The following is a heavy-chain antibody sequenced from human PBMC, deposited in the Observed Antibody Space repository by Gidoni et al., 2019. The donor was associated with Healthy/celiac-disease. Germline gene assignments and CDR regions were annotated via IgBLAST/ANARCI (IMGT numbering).Heavy chain of an antibody. J-gene: IGHJ4*02. CDR1: GFTFCSYA. Sequence: EVQLLEPGGGLVQPGGSLRLSCAASGFTFCSYAMSWVRQAPGKGLECVSAISGSGGSTYYADSVKGRFTISRDNSKNTLYLQMNSLRAEDTAVYYCAKDGGLRAGTTPVGDYWGQGTLVTVSS. CDR2: ISGSGGST. V-gene: IGHV3-23*01. CDR3: AKDGGLRAGTTPVGDY. D-gene: IGHD1-1*01.